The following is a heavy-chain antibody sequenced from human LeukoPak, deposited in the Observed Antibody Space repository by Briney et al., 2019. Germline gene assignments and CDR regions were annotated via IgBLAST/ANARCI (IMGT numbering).Heavy chain of an antibody. D-gene: IGHD1-14*01. CDR1: GFNFISYS. V-gene: IGHV3-7*03. CDR2: IRGDGNEK. CDR3: MTELLGY. J-gene: IGHJ4*02. Sequence: PGGSLRLSCAASGFNFISYSMTWVRQAPGRGLEFVANIRGDGNEKYYMDSMKGRLTISRDNAKNSLFLQMSGLRAEDTAVYYCMTELLGYRGQGTLVTVSS.